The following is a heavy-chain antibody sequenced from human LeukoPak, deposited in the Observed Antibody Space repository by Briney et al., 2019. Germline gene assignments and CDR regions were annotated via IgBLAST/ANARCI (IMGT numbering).Heavy chain of an antibody. CDR2: IYYSGST. D-gene: IGHD1-14*01. CDR3: ARGSSRTTLDY. J-gene: IGHJ4*02. CDR1: GFTVSSNY. V-gene: IGHV4-59*02. Sequence: GSLRLSCAASGFTVSSNYMSWIRQPPGKGLEWIGYIYYSGSTNYNPSLKSRVTISVDTSKNQFSLKLSSVTAADTAVYYCARGSSRTTLDYWGQGTLVTVSS.